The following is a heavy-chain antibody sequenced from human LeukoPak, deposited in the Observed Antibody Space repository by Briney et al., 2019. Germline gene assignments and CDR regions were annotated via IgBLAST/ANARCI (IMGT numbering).Heavy chain of an antibody. V-gene: IGHV4-59*08. CDR1: GGSINSYY. CDR2: IYYSGST. J-gene: IGHJ3*02. D-gene: IGHD2-15*01. CDR3: VRHLSAGRPAFDI. Sequence: PSETLSLTCTVSGGSINSYYWSLIRQPPGKGLEWIGYIYYSGSTNYNPSLKSRVTISVDTSNNKFSLKLTSLTAADTAVYYCVRHLSAGRPAFDIWGQGTMVTVSS.